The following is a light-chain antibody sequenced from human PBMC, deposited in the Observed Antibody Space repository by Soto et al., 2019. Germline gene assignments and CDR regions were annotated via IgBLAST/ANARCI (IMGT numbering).Light chain of an antibody. V-gene: IGKV3-15*01. J-gene: IGKJ3*01. CDR3: QQYNNWPGT. Sequence: EIVMTQSPATLSVSPGERATLSCRVSQSVSSNLAWYQQKPGQAPRLLIYGASTRATGIPARFSGSGSGTAFTLTISSLQSEDFAVYYCQQYNNWPGTFGPGTKVDIK. CDR2: GAS. CDR1: QSVSSN.